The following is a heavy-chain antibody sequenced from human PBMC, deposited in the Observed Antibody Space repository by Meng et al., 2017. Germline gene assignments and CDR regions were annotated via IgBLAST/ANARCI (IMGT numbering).Heavy chain of an antibody. J-gene: IGHJ4*02. V-gene: IGHV4-34*01. CDR3: ARGSMFGATVTKINY. D-gene: IGHD4-17*01. Sequence: TRAVTLALTSPSKDGSFSAFYCSWIRQHPGKGLEWSGEINHSRSTNYIPSLKRRVTISVATSKNQFSLKLSSVTAADTAVYYCARGSMFGATVTKINYWGQGTLVTVSS. CDR1: DGSFSAFY. CDR2: INHSRST.